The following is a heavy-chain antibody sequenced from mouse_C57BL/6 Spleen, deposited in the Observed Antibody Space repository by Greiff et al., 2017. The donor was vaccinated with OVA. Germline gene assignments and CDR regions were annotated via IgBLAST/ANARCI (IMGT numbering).Heavy chain of an antibody. CDR2: IRNKANGYTT. Sequence: EVQGVESGGGLVQPGGSLSLSCAASGFTFTDYYMSWVRQPPGKALEWLGFIRNKANGYTTGYSASVKGRFTISRDNSQSILYLQMNALRAEDSATYYCARYPHYYGSSPWYFDVWGTGTTVTVSS. CDR1: GFTFTDYY. D-gene: IGHD1-1*01. J-gene: IGHJ1*03. V-gene: IGHV7-3*01. CDR3: ARYPHYYGSSPWYFDV.